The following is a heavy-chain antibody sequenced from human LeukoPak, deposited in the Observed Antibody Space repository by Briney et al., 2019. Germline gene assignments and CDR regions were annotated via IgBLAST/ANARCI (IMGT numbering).Heavy chain of an antibody. J-gene: IGHJ4*02. Sequence: GGSLRLSCAVSGFTFSDYYMSWIRQAPGKGLEWVSYISSGGSTISHADSVKGRFTISRDNAENSLYLQMNSLRAEDTAVYYCAKHPLAGGNFDYWGQGTLVTVSS. V-gene: IGHV3-11*01. CDR1: GFTFSDYY. CDR2: ISSGGSTI. CDR3: AKHPLAGGNFDY. D-gene: IGHD3-16*01.